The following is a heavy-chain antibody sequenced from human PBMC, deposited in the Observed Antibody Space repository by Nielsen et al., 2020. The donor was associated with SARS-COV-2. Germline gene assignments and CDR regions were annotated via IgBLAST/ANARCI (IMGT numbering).Heavy chain of an antibody. V-gene: IGHV5-51*01. CDR1: GYTFTTYW. Sequence: GESLKISCETSGYTFTTYWIGWVRQMPGKGLEWMGVIYPDDSDTRYSPSFQGQVTLSADKSITTIYLQWRSLKASDSAMYYCAKEGRDDSGTERRGMDVWGRGTTVTVSS. J-gene: IGHJ6*02. CDR3: AKEGRDDSGTERRGMDV. CDR2: IYPDDSDT. D-gene: IGHD3-10*01.